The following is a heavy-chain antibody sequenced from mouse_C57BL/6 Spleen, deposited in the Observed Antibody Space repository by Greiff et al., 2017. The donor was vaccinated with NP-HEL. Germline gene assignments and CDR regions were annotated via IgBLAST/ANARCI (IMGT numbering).Heavy chain of an antibody. CDR3: AATPFAY. V-gene: IGHV5-17*01. CDR1: GFTFSDYG. D-gene: IGHD1-1*01. Sequence: EVKLVESGGGLVKPGGSLKLSCAASGFTFSDYGMHWVRQAPEKGLEWVAYISSGSSTIYYADTVKGRFTISRDNAKNTLFLQMTSLGSEDTAMYYCAATPFAYWGQGTLVTVSA. J-gene: IGHJ3*01. CDR2: ISSGSSTI.